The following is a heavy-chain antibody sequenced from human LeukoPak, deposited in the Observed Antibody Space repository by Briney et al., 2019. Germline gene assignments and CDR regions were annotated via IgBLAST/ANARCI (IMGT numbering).Heavy chain of an antibody. D-gene: IGHD6-13*01. CDR2: IYYSGST. V-gene: IGHV4-59*11. Sequence: SETLSLTCTVSGGSISSHFWSWIRQPPGKGLEWIGYIYYSGSTNYNPSLKSRVTISVDTSKNQFSLKLSSVTAADTAVYYCARSSIAAAGNFDYWGQGTLVTVSS. J-gene: IGHJ4*02. CDR1: GGSISSHF. CDR3: ARSSIAAAGNFDY.